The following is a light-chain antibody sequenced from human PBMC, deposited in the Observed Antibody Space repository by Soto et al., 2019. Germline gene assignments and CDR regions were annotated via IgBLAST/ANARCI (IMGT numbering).Light chain of an antibody. V-gene: IGKV2-30*01. Sequence: DVVMTQSPLSLPVTLGQPASISCRPSQSLVYSDGNAYLNWFQQRPGQSPRRLIYKASNRDSGXXDRFSGXGSGTXXXLXXXXVEAXDVGXXXXXQGTHWPPTFGRGTRVEIK. CDR2: KAS. J-gene: IGKJ1*01. CDR1: QSLVYSDGNAY. CDR3: XQGTHWPPT.